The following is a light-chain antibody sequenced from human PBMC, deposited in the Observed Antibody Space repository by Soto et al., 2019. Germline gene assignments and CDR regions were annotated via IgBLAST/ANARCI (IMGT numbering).Light chain of an antibody. CDR2: AAS. CDR3: QQGHTFPWT. V-gene: IGKV1-39*01. Sequence: DIQMTQSPSSLSASVGDRVTITCRASQVITNYLNWYQQKLGQAPRLLIYAASTLESGVPSRFSGSGSETDFTLSITSLQPEDFATYYCQQGHTFPWTFGQGTKVDIK. CDR1: QVITNY. J-gene: IGKJ1*01.